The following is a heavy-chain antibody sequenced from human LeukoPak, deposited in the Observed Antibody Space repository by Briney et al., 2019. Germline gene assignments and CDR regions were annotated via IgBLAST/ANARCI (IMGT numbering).Heavy chain of an antibody. CDR3: ARDRRTGTTSPKFDP. CDR1: GGSISSSSYY. D-gene: IGHD1-7*01. V-gene: IGHV4-39*02. J-gene: IGHJ5*02. Sequence: TLSLTSTVSGGSISSSSYYWGWIRQPPGKGLEWIGSIYYSGSTYYNPSLKSRVTISVDTSKNQFSLKLSSVTAADTSVYYCARDRRTGTTSPKFDPWGQGTLVTVSS. CDR2: IYYSGST.